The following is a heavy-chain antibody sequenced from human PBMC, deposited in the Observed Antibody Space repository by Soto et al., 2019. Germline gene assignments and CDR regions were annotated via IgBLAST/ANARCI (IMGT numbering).Heavy chain of an antibody. Sequence: SETLSLTCTVSGGSLSSYYWSWIRQPAGKGLEWIGRIYTSGITNYNPSLMNRVTLSVDTSKNQFSLKLTSVTAADTAVYYCARTAARFPAPFDYWGPGTLVTVSS. V-gene: IGHV4-4*07. CDR3: ARTAARFPAPFDY. D-gene: IGHD2-21*01. CDR2: IYTSGIT. CDR1: GGSLSSYY. J-gene: IGHJ4*02.